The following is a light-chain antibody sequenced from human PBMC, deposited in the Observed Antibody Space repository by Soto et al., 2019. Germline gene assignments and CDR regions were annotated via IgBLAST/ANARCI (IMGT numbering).Light chain of an antibody. CDR3: SYFTRSSNYV. J-gene: IGLJ1*01. CDR2: EVN. Sequence: SVLTQPASVSVAPGQSITISCTGTSSDVGAYNFVSWYQQYPGKAPKVMIYEVNNRPSRVSNRFSGSNSGNTASLTISGIKDEDEDDYYCSYFTRSSNYVFGSGTKV. CDR1: SSDVGAYNF. V-gene: IGLV2-14*01.